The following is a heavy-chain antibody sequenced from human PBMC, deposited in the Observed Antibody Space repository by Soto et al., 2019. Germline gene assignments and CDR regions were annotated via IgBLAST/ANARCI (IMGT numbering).Heavy chain of an antibody. V-gene: IGHV1-69*13. CDR2: IIPIFGTA. D-gene: IGHD3-22*01. CDR3: ARVRRYYYDSSGYYYHYGMDV. J-gene: IGHJ6*02. CDR1: GGTFSSYA. Sequence: SVKVSCKASGGTFSSYAISWVRQAPGQGLEWMGGIIPIFGTANYAQKFQGRVTITADESTSTAYMELSSLRSEDTAVYYCARVRRYYYDSSGYYYHYGMDVWGQGTTVTVSS.